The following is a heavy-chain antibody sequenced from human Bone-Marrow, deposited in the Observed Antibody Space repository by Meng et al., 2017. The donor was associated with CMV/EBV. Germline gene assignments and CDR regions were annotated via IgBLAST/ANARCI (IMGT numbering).Heavy chain of an antibody. CDR3: ARAIVREIILSGWDS. V-gene: IGHV1-2*02. Sequence: ASVKVSCKASGYTFSGYYIHWVRQAPGQGLEWMGWINPNSGGTNSAQKFQGRVTMTRDTSISTAYMELSRLRSGDTAVYYCARAIVREIILSGWDSWGQGTLVTVSS. D-gene: IGHD3-10*01. J-gene: IGHJ4*02. CDR2: INPNSGGT. CDR1: GYTFSGYY.